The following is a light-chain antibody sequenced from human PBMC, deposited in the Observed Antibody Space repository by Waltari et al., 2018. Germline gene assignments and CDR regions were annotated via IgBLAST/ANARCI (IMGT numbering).Light chain of an antibody. CDR2: DVS. CDR3: SSYTSSSTRVV. V-gene: IGLV2-14*03. CDR1: SSAVGGYHY. J-gene: IGLJ2*01. Sequence: QSALTQPASVSGSPGQSITISCTGTSSAVGGYHYVSWYQQHPGKAPKLMIYDVSNRPSGVSNRFSGSKSGNTASLTISGLQAEDEADYYCSSYTSSSTRVVFGGGTKLTVL.